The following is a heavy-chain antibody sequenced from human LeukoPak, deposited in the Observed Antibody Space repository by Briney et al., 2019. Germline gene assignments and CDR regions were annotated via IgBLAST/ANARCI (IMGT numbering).Heavy chain of an antibody. J-gene: IGHJ4*02. D-gene: IGHD6-19*01. CDR2: ISGSGGST. Sequence: GGSLRLSCAASGSTFSSYAMSWVRQAPGKGLEWVSAISGSGGSTYYADSVKGRFTISRDNSKNTLYLQMNSLRAEDTAVYYCARGIAVAGKRLFDYWGQGTLVTVSS. CDR3: ARGIAVAGKRLFDY. CDR1: GSTFSSYA. V-gene: IGHV3-23*01.